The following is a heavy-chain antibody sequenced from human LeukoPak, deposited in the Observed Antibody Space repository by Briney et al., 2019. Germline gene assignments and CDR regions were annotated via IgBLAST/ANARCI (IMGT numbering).Heavy chain of an antibody. CDR3: ARDQEGFDY. Sequence: ASVKASCKASGYTFTSNYIHWVRQAPGQGLEWMGMIYPRDGSTSYAQKFQGRVTVTRDTSTSTVHMELSGLRSEGTAVYYCARDQEGFDYWGQGTLVTVSS. V-gene: IGHV1-46*01. CDR2: IYPRDGST. CDR1: GYTFTSNY. J-gene: IGHJ4*02.